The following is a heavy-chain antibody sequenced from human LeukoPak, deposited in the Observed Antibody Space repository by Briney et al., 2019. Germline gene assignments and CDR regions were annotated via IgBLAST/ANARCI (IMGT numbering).Heavy chain of an antibody. J-gene: IGHJ5*02. D-gene: IGHD2-15*01. V-gene: IGHV4-31*03. CDR3: ARGGYCSGGSCYLTWFDP. CDR2: IYYSGST. CDR1: GVSISSGGYY. Sequence: SQTLSLTCTVSGVSISSGGYYWSWIRQHPGKGLEWIGYIYYSGSTYYNPSLKRRLTISVDTSKNQFSLKLSSVTAADTAVYYCARGGYCSGGSCYLTWFDPWGQGTLVTVSS.